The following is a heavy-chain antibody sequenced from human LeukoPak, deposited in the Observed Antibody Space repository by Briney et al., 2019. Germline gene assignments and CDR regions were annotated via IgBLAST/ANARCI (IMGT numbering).Heavy chain of an antibody. CDR1: GFSFNKYW. J-gene: IGHJ4*02. Sequence: PGGSLRLSCEASGFSFNKYWMHWVRQAPGKGLVWASRIKSDGSGTIYADSVKGRFTISRDNAKNTLYLQMNSLRVDDTAVYYCARDPGDTTLVYDYWGQGTLVTVSS. V-gene: IGHV3-74*01. D-gene: IGHD1-1*01. CDR2: IKSDGSGT. CDR3: ARDPGDTTLVYDY.